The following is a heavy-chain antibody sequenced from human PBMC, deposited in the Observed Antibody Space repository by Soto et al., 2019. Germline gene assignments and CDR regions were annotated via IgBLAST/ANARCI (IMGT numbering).Heavy chain of an antibody. J-gene: IGHJ4*02. CDR2: IIPIFGTA. V-gene: IGHV1-69*13. D-gene: IGHD6-13*01. Sequence: ASVKVSCKASGGTFSSYAISWVRQAPGQGLEWMGGIIPIFGTANYAQKFQGRVTITADESTSTAYMELSSLRSEDTAVYYCARFPTTSSSWYYFDYWGQGTLVTVSS. CDR3: ARFPTTSSSWYYFDY. CDR1: GGTFSSYA.